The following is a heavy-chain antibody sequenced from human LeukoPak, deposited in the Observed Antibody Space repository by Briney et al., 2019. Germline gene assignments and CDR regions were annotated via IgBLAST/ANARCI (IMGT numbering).Heavy chain of an antibody. Sequence: GGSLRLSCAASGFTFSSYAMHWVRQAPGKTLEWVAFISYDGSNKYYADSVKGRFTISRDNYTNTLYLQMNGLRAEDTAVYYCARDTLGGDAFDIWGQGTMVTVSS. J-gene: IGHJ3*02. CDR3: ARDTLGGDAFDI. V-gene: IGHV3-30-3*01. D-gene: IGHD3-16*01. CDR1: GFTFSSYA. CDR2: ISYDGSNK.